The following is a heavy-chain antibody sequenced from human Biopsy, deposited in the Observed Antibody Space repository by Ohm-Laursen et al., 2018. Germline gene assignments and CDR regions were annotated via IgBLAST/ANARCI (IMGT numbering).Heavy chain of an antibody. Sequence: TLTLTCTVSGGSVSDSFHFWSWIRQPPGKGLEWIGDVYYSGTTNYNPSLKSRLTISVDTSKNQFSLNLNSVTAADTAVYYCARDYDTSGYYYVSWGQGTLVTVSS. V-gene: IGHV4-61*01. D-gene: IGHD3-22*01. J-gene: IGHJ5*02. CDR2: VYYSGTT. CDR3: ARDYDTSGYYYVS. CDR1: GGSVSDSFHF.